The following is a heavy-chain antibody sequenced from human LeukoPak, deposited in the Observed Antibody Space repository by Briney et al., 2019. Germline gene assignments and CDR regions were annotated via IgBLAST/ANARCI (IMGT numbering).Heavy chain of an antibody. J-gene: IGHJ6*02. D-gene: IGHD6-6*01. CDR2: IIPIFGTA. CDR1: GYTFIGYY. Sequence: ASVKVSCKASGYTFIGYYMHWVRQAPGQGLEWMGGIIPIFGTANYAQKFQGRVTITADESTSTAYMELSSLRSEDTAVYYCARLPLRSIAVGYYGMDVWGQGTTVTVSS. V-gene: IGHV1-69*13. CDR3: ARLPLRSIAVGYYGMDV.